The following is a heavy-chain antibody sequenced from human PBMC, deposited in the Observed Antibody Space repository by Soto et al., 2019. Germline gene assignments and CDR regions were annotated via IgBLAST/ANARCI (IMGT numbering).Heavy chain of an antibody. J-gene: IGHJ6*02. Sequence: QVHLVESGGGVVQPGRSLRLSCAASGFTFSSYGMHWVRQAPGKGLGWVAVISYDGSNKYYSDSVKGRFTISRDNSKNTLFLQMNDLRDEDTAVYYCAKDHYRYYYGMDVWGQGTTVTVSS. V-gene: IGHV3-30*18. D-gene: IGHD3-16*02. CDR1: GFTFSSYG. CDR3: AKDHYRYYYGMDV. CDR2: ISYDGSNK.